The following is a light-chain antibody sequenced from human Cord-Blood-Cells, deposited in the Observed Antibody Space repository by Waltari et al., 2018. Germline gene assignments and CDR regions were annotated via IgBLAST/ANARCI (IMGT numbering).Light chain of an antibody. CDR1: SSNIGAGYD. CDR2: ANS. Sequence: QSVLTQPPSVSGAPGQRVTISCTGSSSNIGAGYDVHWYQQLPGTAPNLLIYANSNRPSGVPDRFSGSKSCTSASLAITGLQAEDEADYYCQSYDSSLSPWVFGGGTKLTVL. CDR3: QSYDSSLSPWV. V-gene: IGLV1-40*01. J-gene: IGLJ3*02.